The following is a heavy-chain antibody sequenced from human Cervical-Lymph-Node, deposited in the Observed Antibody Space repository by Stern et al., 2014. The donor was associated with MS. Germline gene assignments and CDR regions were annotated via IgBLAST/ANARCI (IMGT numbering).Heavy chain of an antibody. J-gene: IGHJ4*02. Sequence: QVQLVESGGGVVQPGRSLRLSCVGSGFTFSNYAMHWVRQAPGKGLEWVGVISHDGRVKYYSDSVKGRFTLSRDNSKNTLYLEMDSLRGEDTAVFYCARDPVVGIPDYFDYWGQGTLVTVSS. CDR2: ISHDGRVK. D-gene: IGHD2-15*01. CDR1: GFTFSNYA. CDR3: ARDPVVGIPDYFDY. V-gene: IGHV3-30*04.